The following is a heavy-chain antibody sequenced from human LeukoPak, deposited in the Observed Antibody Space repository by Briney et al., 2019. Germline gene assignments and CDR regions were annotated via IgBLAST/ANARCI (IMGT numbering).Heavy chain of an antibody. CDR1: GFTFSIYG. J-gene: IGHJ5*02. CDR3: AKDFDGSSYGILDT. CDR2: IRNDGRSK. D-gene: IGHD2-2*01. V-gene: IGHV3-30*02. Sequence: GGSLRLSCAAAGFTFSIYGMHWVRQAPSKGLEWVAFIRNDGRSKYYGDSVKGRITISRDNSQNTLSLQVNSQRAEDTAVYYCAKDFDGSSYGILDTWGQGTLVTVSS.